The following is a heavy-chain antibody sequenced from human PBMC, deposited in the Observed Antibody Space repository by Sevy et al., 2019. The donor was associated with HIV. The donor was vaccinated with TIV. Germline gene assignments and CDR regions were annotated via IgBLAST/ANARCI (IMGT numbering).Heavy chain of an antibody. CDR2: INPNSGGT. Sequence: ASVKVSCKASGYTFTGYYMHWVRQAPGQGLEWMGWINPNSGGTNYAQKFQGRVTMTRDTSISTAYMELSRLRSDDTAVYYCASAFWSGYYTQWTYLTGYYMGLDYWGQGTLVTVSS. CDR3: ASAFWSGYYTQWTYLTGYYMGLDY. J-gene: IGHJ4*02. CDR1: GYTFTGYY. D-gene: IGHD3-3*01. V-gene: IGHV1-2*02.